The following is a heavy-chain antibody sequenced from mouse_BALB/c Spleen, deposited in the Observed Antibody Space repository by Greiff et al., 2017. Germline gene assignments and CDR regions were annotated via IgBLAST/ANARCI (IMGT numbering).Heavy chain of an antibody. Sequence: QVHVKQSGAELVRPGSSVKISCKASGYAFSSYWMNWVKQRPGQGLEWIGQIYPGDGDTNYKGKFKCKATLTADKSSSTAYMQLSRLTSEDSAVYFCARLPGNAMDYWGQGTSVTVSS. J-gene: IGHJ4*01. V-gene: IGHV1-80*01. CDR3: ARLPGNAMDY. CDR1: GYAFSSYW. CDR2: IYPGDGDT.